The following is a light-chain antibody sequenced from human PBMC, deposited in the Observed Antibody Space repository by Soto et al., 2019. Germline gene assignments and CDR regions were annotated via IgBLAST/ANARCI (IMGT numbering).Light chain of an antibody. J-gene: IGKJ4*01. Sequence: DIVLTQSPATLSVSPGERATLSCRASLPISNKLAWYQQRPGQSLRLLIYGASARAHGVPARFSGSGSATEFTLTISSLQSEDLAAYYCQQYENWPPAVTFGGGTNVEIK. V-gene: IGKV3-15*01. CDR2: GAS. CDR1: LPISNK. CDR3: QQYENWPPAVT.